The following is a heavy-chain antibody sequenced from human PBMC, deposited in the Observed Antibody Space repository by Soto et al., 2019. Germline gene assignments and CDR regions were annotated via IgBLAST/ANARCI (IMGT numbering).Heavy chain of an antibody. CDR2: IWYDGSNK. CDR1: GFTFSSYG. V-gene: IGHV3-33*01. J-gene: IGHJ4*02. CDR3: ARDGLAVPTYDY. Sequence: GGSLRLSCAASGFTFSSYGMHWVRQAPGKGLEWVAVIWYDGSNKYYADSVKGRFTISRDNSKNTLYLQMNSLRAEDTAVYYCARDGLAVPTYDYWGQGTLVTVSS.